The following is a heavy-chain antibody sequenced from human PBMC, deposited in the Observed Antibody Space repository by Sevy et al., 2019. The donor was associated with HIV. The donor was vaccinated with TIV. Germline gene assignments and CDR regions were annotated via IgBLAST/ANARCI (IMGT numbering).Heavy chain of an antibody. J-gene: IGHJ6*02. D-gene: IGHD3-22*01. CDR3: ARDRYYDASCYYYYYYGMDG. Sequence: GGSLRLSCAASGLSVSDNYMNWVRQAPGKGLELVSVIYSDGRPYYPDSVKGRFSTSRDNSKYTLYLHMKNLRPEDTAVYYCARDRYYDASCYYYYYYGMDGWGQGTTVTVSS. CDR1: GLSVSDNY. CDR2: IYSDGRP. V-gene: IGHV3-66*01.